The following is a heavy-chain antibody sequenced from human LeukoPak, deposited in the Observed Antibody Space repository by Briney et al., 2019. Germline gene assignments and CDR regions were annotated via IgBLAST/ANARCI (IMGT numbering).Heavy chain of an antibody. D-gene: IGHD6-13*01. CDR3: ARVIAAAGRVYFDY. CDR2: ISSSSSTI. Sequence: GGSLRLSCAASGFTFSSYSMNWVRQAPGKGLEWVSYISSSSSTIYYADSVKGRFTISRDNAKNSLYLQMNSLRAEDTAVYYCARVIAAAGRVYFDYWGQGTLVTVSS. J-gene: IGHJ4*02. V-gene: IGHV3-48*01. CDR1: GFTFSSYS.